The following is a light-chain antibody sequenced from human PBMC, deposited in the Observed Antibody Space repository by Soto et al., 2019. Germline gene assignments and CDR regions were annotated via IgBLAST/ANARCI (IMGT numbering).Light chain of an antibody. CDR3: RSYSSSSTYV. CDR2: NVN. Sequence: QSVLTQPASVSGSPGQSITISCTGTSGDVGDSDFVSWYQQYPGKAPKLMIYNVNNRPSGVSNRFSGSKSGNTASLTISGLQAEDEADYYCRSYSSSSTYVFGTGTKLTVL. J-gene: IGLJ1*01. CDR1: SGDVGDSDF. V-gene: IGLV2-14*01.